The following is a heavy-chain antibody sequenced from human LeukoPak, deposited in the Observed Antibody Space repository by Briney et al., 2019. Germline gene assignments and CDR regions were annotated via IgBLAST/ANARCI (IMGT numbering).Heavy chain of an antibody. CDR3: ARDSSTSRFDY. D-gene: IGHD2-2*01. CDR2: ISSSSYI. J-gene: IGHJ4*02. Sequence: GGSLRLSCAASGFTFSSYSMNWVRQAPGKGLEWVSSISSSSYIYYADSVKGRFTISRDNAKNSLYLQMNSLRAEDTAVYYCARDSSTSRFDYWGQGTLVTVSS. CDR1: GFTFSSYS. V-gene: IGHV3-21*01.